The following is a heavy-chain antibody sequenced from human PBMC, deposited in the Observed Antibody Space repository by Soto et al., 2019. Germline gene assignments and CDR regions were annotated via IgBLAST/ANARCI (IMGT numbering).Heavy chain of an antibody. CDR2: MNPNSGNT. CDR3: ARTPSGVVGAPRINWFDP. D-gene: IGHD2-15*01. CDR1: GYTFTNYD. V-gene: IGHV1-8*01. J-gene: IGHJ5*02. Sequence: ASVKVSCKASGYTFTNYDINWVRQATGQGPEWMGWMNPNSGNTGYAQKFQGRVTMTRDTSISTAYMELSSLGSEDTAVYYCARTPSGVVGAPRINWFDPWGQGTLVTVSS.